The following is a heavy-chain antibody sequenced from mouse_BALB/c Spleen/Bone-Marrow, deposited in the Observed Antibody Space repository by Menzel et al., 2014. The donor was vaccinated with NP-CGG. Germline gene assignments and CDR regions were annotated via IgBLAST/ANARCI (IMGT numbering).Heavy chain of an antibody. CDR3: ARGGYDDAMDY. D-gene: IGHD2-2*01. V-gene: IGHV3-2*02. Sequence: EVQRVESGPGLVKPSQSLSLTCTVTGYSITSDYAWNWIRQFPGNKLEWMGYISYSGNTNYNPSLKSRISIARDTSKNQFLLQLSSVTTEDTATYYCARGGYDDAMDYWGQGTSVTVSS. CDR1: GYSITSDYA. CDR2: ISYSGNT. J-gene: IGHJ4*01.